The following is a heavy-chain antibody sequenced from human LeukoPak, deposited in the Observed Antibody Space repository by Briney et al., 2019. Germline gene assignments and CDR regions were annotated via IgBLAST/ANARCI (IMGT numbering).Heavy chain of an antibody. J-gene: IGHJ5*02. D-gene: IGHD3-10*01. CDR3: ARGPTMVRGAPYNWFDP. V-gene: IGHV3-74*01. CDR2: ISDDGSYT. CDR1: GFSFSSHW. Sequence: GGSLRLSCAASGFSFSSHWVHWVRQAPGKGLVWVSRISDDGSYTSNVDSVKGRFTISRDNVNNMLYLHMNSLRAEDTAVYYCARGPTMVRGAPYNWFDPWGQGTLVTVSS.